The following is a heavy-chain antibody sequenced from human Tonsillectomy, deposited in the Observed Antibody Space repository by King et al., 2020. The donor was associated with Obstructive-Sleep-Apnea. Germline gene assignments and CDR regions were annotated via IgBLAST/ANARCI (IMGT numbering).Heavy chain of an antibody. CDR3: ARVIGDYYGSGIPPAEGWFDP. V-gene: IGHV3-53*04. Sequence: VQLVESGGGLVQPGGSLRLSCAASGFTVSSNYMSWVRQAPGKGLEWVSVIYSGGSTYYADSVKGRFTISRHNSKNTLYLQMNSLRAEDTAVYYCARVIGDYYGSGIPPAEGWFDPWGQGTLVTVSS. D-gene: IGHD3-10*01. CDR2: IYSGGST. J-gene: IGHJ5*02. CDR1: GFTVSSNY.